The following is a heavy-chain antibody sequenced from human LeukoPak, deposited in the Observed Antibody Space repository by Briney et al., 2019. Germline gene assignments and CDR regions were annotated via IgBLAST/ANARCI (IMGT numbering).Heavy chain of an antibody. CDR3: AREDYDFWSGHYFDY. Sequence: PGGSLRLSCAASGFTFSSYSMNWVRQAPGKGLEWVSSISSSSSYIYYADSVKGRFTISRDNAKNSLYLQMNSLRAEDTAVYYCAREDYDFWSGHYFDYWGQGTLVTVSS. D-gene: IGHD3-3*01. CDR1: GFTFSSYS. CDR2: ISSSSSYI. J-gene: IGHJ4*02. V-gene: IGHV3-21*01.